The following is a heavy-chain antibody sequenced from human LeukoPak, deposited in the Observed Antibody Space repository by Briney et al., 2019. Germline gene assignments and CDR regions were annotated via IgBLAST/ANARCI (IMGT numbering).Heavy chain of an antibody. D-gene: IGHD4-23*01. Sequence: PGGSLRLSCAASGFTFSSHGMNWVRQAPGKGLEWVSGISPNGVITYYADSVKGRFTISRDNSKNTLYLQMNSLRAEDTAVYYCAKEGHYGGNFAYFDYWGQGTLVTVSS. CDR1: GFTFSSHG. CDR3: AKEGHYGGNFAYFDY. J-gene: IGHJ4*02. CDR2: ISPNGVIT. V-gene: IGHV3-23*01.